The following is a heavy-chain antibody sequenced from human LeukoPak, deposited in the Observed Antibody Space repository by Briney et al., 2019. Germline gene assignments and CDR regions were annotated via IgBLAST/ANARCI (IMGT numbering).Heavy chain of an antibody. CDR3: ARTGVVATSYFFDY. CDR1: GGSISSYY. Sequence: SETLSLTCTVSGGSISSYYWSWIRQPPGKGLDWIGFIYYSGSANYNPSLRSRVTISVDTSKNQFSLKLTSVTAADTAVCYCARTGVVATSYFFDYWGHGTLVTVSS. CDR2: IYYSGSA. J-gene: IGHJ4*01. V-gene: IGHV4-59*01. D-gene: IGHD5-12*01.